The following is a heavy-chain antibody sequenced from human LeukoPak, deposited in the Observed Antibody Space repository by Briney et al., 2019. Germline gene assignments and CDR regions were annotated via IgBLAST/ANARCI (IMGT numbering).Heavy chain of an antibody. V-gene: IGHV4-59*01. CDR1: GGSISSYY. J-gene: IGHJ4*02. D-gene: IGHD6-13*01. Sequence: PSETLSLTCTVSGGSISSYYWSWIRQPPGKGLEWIGYIYYSGSTNYNPSLKSRVTISVDTSKNQFSLKLSSVTAADTAVYYCARRVAAAGPYGYWGQGTLVTVPS. CDR2: IYYSGST. CDR3: ARRVAAAGPYGY.